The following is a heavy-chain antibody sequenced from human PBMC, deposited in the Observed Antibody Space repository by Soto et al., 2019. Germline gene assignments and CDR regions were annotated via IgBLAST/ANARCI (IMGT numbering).Heavy chain of an antibody. V-gene: IGHV4-59*11. Sequence: SETLSLTCTISGDSIGTRYWSWIRQPPGKGLEWIGYIYYTGSTKYNPSLQSRVTMSVDTSKNQFSLKLSSVTAADTAVYYCARAPITMVRGATGAFDIWGQGTMVT. CDR2: IYYTGST. D-gene: IGHD3-10*01. CDR3: ARAPITMVRGATGAFDI. J-gene: IGHJ3*02. CDR1: GDSIGTRY.